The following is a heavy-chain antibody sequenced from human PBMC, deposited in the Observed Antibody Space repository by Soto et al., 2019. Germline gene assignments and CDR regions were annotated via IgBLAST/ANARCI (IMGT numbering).Heavy chain of an antibody. CDR2: IYSSGYT. J-gene: IGHJ4*02. CDR3: ARGGDSSGYYYASDY. CDR1: GGSISTYY. Sequence: SETLSLTCNVSGGSISTYYWNWIRQPAGKGLEWIGHIYSSGYTNYKPSLKSRVTMSVDASKNQFSLKLRSVTAADTAVYYCARGGDSSGYYYASDYWGPGTLVTVSS. V-gene: IGHV4-4*07. D-gene: IGHD3-22*01.